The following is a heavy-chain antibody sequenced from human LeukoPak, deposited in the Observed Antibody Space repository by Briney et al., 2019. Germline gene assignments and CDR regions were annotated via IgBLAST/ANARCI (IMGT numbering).Heavy chain of an antibody. CDR2: ISSSGSTI. V-gene: IGHV3-48*01. J-gene: IGHJ4*02. CDR1: GFTFSSYN. Sequence: GGALRLSFAASGFTFSSYNMTWVRQAPGEGVEWLLYISSSGSTIYYADSVKGRFTISRDNAKNSLYLQMNSLRAEDTAVYYCARDEYYDSSGYTSWGQGTLVTVSS. CDR3: ARDEYYDSSGYTS. D-gene: IGHD3-22*01.